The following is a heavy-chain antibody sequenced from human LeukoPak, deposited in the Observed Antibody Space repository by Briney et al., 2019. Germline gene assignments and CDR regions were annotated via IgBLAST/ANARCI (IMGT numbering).Heavy chain of an antibody. Sequence: SETLSLTCAVSGVSISSSKWWSWVRQAPGKGLEWIGEVYEGGRTNYKPSLKSRITISVDKSKDQFSLHLTSVTAADTAVYYCARGDSSGYPDSWGQGRLVTVSS. CDR3: ARGDSSGYPDS. V-gene: IGHV4-4*02. J-gene: IGHJ4*02. CDR2: VYEGGRT. D-gene: IGHD3-22*01. CDR1: GVSISSSKW.